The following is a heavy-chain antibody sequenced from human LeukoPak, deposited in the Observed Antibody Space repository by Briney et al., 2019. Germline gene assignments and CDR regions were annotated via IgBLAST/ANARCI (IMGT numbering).Heavy chain of an antibody. CDR1: RDSISSNSYY. J-gene: IGHJ4*02. CDR3: ARVFGNYHYFDY. D-gene: IGHD5-24*01. CDR2: IYYSGTT. V-gene: IGHV4-39*07. Sequence: SETLSLTCTISRDSISSNSYYWGWIRQPPGKGLEWIGSIYYSGTTYYNPSLQSRVTISVDTSKNQFSLNLSSVTAADTAVYYCARVFGNYHYFDYWGQGILVTVSS.